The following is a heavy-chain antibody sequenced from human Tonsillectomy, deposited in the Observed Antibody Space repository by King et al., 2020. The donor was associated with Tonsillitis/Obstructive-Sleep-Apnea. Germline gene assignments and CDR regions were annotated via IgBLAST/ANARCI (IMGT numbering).Heavy chain of an antibody. D-gene: IGHD3-9*01. CDR2: IKSKTDGGTT. J-gene: IGHJ3*02. V-gene: IGHV3-15*01. Sequence: VQLVESGGGLVKPGGSLRVSCAASVFTFSNAWMTWVRQAPGKGLEWVGRIKSKTDGGTTDYAAPVKGRFTISRDDSKNTLYLQINNLKTEDTAVYYCTTGYDILTGYYKSNAFDIWGQGTMVTVSS. CDR3: TTGYDILTGYYKSNAFDI. CDR1: VFTFSNAW.